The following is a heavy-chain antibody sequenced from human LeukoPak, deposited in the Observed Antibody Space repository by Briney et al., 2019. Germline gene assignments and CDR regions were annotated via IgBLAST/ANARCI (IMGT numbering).Heavy chain of an antibody. D-gene: IGHD5-24*01. V-gene: IGHV3-30*18. J-gene: IGHJ4*02. CDR3: AKLRPLGDGSTEDFDY. CDR2: ISYDGSNK. Sequence: PGGSLRLSCAASGFTFSSYGMHWVRQAPGRGLEWVAVISYDGSNKYYADSAKGRFTISRDNSKNTLYLQMNSLRAEDTAVYYCAKLRPLGDGSTEDFDYWGQGTLVTLSS. CDR1: GFTFSSYG.